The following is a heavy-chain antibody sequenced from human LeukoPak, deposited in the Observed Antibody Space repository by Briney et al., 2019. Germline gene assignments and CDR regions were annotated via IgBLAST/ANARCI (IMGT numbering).Heavy chain of an antibody. J-gene: IGHJ6*04. V-gene: IGHV1-69*06. CDR1: GGTFSSYA. CDR2: IIPIFGTT. CDR3: ARDPITMVRGVIITNYGMDV. Sequence: ASVKVSCKASGGTFSSYAISWVRQAPGQGLEWMGGIIPIFGTTNSAQKFQGRVTITADKSMSTVYMELSSLRSEDTAVYYCARDPITMVRGVIITNYGMDVWGKGTTVTVSS. D-gene: IGHD3-10*01.